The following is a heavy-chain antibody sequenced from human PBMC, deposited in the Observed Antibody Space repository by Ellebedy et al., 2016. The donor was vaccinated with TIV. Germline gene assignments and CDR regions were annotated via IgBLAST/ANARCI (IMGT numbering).Heavy chain of an antibody. CDR3: ARDLGSTSWYGDAFDA. Sequence: AASVKVSCKASGYTFTKFPMHWLRQAPGQRLEWMGWTNADNGDTKYSQKFHGRVTFLRDTSASTAYMELSSLRSEDTAIYYCARDLGSTSWYGDAFDAWGQGTMVTVSS. J-gene: IGHJ3*01. V-gene: IGHV1-3*01. CDR1: GYTFTKFP. CDR2: TNADNGDT. D-gene: IGHD6-13*01.